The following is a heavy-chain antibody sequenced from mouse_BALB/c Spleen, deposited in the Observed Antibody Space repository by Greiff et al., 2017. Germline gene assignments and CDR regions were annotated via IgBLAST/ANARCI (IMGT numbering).Heavy chain of an antibody. CDR2: ISSGGGST. V-gene: IGHV5-12-1*01. D-gene: IGHD2-10*02. CDR1: GFAFSSYD. Sequence: EVQLVESGGGLVKPGGSLKLSCAASGFAFSSYDMSWVRQTPEKRLEWVAYISSGGGSTYYPDTVKGRFTISRDNAKNTLYLQMSSLKSEDTAMYYCARHESIWAWFAYWGQGTLVTVSA. J-gene: IGHJ3*01. CDR3: ARHESIWAWFAY.